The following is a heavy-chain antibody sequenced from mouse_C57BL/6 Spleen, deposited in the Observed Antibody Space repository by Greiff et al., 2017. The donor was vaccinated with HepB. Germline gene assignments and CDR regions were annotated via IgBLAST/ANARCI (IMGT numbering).Heavy chain of an antibody. V-gene: IGHV1-4*01. J-gene: IGHJ3*01. CDR3: ASGHCGSCLFAY. Sequence: QVQLKQPGAELVRPGASVKLSCKASGYTFTSYSMHWVKQRPGQGLEWIGDINPCSGYTKYNQKFKDKATLTADKSSSTAYMQLSSLTSEDSAVYYCASGHCGSCLFAYWGQGTLVTVSS. CDR1: GYTFTSYS. D-gene: IGHD1-1*01. CDR2: INPCSGYT.